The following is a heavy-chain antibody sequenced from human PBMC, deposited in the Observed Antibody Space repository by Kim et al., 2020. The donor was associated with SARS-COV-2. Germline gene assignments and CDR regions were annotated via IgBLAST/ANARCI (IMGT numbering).Heavy chain of an antibody. J-gene: IGHJ4*02. Sequence: GSLRLSCAASGFTFSNYAMSWVRQAPGKGLEWVSTISDSGKNTYYADSVKGRFTISRDNSKNTLSLQMNSLRADDTALYYCAKEITVSGTGNDYWGQGTLVTVSS. CDR2: ISDSGKNT. CDR1: GFTFSNYA. V-gene: IGHV3-23*01. CDR3: AKEITVSGTGNDY. D-gene: IGHD6-19*01.